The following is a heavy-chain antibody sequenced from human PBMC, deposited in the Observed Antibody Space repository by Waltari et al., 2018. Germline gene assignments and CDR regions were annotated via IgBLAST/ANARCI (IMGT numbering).Heavy chain of an antibody. CDR1: GFTFSSYA. CDR2: ISYDGSNK. J-gene: IGHJ6*03. Sequence: QVQLVESGGGVVQPGRSLRLSCAASGFTFSSYAMHWVRQAPGKGLEWVAVISYDGSNKYYADSVKGRFTISRDNSKNTLYLQMNSLRAEDTAVYYCAGGGSYYYYYYMDVWGKGTTVTVSS. V-gene: IGHV3-30-3*01. CDR3: AGGGSYYYYYYMDV. D-gene: IGHD1-26*01.